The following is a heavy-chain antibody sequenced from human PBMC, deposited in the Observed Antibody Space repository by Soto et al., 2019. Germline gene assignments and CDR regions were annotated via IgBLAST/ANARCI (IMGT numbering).Heavy chain of an antibody. D-gene: IGHD3-10*01. CDR1: GDSVSSNSAT. CDR3: ARDSYSSGSYRFDP. CDR2: TYYRSKWYN. Sequence: PSQTLSLTCAISGDSVSSNSATWDWIRQSPSRGLEWLGRTYYRSKWYNDYAVSVKSRITINPDTSKNQFSLQLNSVTPEDTAVYYCARDSYSSGSYRFDPWGQGTLVTVSS. V-gene: IGHV6-1*01. J-gene: IGHJ5*02.